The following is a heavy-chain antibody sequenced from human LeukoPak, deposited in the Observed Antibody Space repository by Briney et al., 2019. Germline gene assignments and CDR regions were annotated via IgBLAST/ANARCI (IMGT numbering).Heavy chain of an antibody. CDR3: TKDQYY. CDR2: ISGSGGST. J-gene: IGHJ4*02. Sequence: PGGFLRLSCAASGFTFSSYAMSWVRRAPGKGLEWVSAISGSGGSTYHADSVKGRFTISRDNSKNTMSLQMNSLRAEHPAVYYCTKDQYYWGQGTLVTVSS. CDR1: GFTFSSYA. V-gene: IGHV3-23*01.